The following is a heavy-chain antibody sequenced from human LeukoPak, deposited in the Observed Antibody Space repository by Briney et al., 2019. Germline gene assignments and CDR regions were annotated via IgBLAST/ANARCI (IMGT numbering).Heavy chain of an antibody. CDR2: ISYDGSDK. J-gene: IGHJ4*02. CDR3: AKLDSYYNSGGYSAGGNKY. V-gene: IGHV3-30*18. D-gene: IGHD3-22*01. Sequence: GGSLRLSCAASGFTFSTYGMHWVRQAPGKGLEWVALISYDGSDKYYADSVKGRFTISRDTSKNTLYLQMNSLRPEDTAVYYCAKLDSYYNSGGYSAGGNKYWGQGTLVTVSS. CDR1: GFTFSTYG.